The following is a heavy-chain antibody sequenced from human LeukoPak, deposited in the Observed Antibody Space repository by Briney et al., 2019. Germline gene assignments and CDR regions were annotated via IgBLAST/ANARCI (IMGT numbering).Heavy chain of an antibody. Sequence: PGRSLRLSCAASGFTFSLYAMHWVRQAPGKGLEWVALIRYDGSKKYYADSVEGRFTISRDNSKNTLYLQMNSLRADDTAVYYCARDIGRGYSYGPFDYWGQGTLVTVSS. CDR3: ARDIGRGYSYGPFDY. CDR1: GFTFSLYA. V-gene: IGHV3-33*01. J-gene: IGHJ4*02. CDR2: IRYDGSKK. D-gene: IGHD5-12*01.